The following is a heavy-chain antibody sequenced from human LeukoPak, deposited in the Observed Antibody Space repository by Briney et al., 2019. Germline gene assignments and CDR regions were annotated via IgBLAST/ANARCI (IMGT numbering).Heavy chain of an antibody. V-gene: IGHV3-23*01. Sequence: GGSLRLSCAASGFTFSSYAMSWVRQAPGKGLEWVSAISGSGGSTYYADSVKGRFTISRNNSKNTLYLQMNSLRAEDTAAYYCAKDPFLVGATNFDYWGQGTLVTVSS. J-gene: IGHJ4*02. CDR1: GFTFSSYA. CDR2: ISGSGGST. D-gene: IGHD1-26*01. CDR3: AKDPFLVGATNFDY.